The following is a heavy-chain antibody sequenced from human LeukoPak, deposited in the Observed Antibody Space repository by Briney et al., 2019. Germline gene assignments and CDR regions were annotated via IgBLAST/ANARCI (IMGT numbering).Heavy chain of an antibody. Sequence: GGSLRLSCTASGFPFNEYSMNWVRQAPGKGLEWIAYIGIDSGNTWYADSVKGRFTISADSAKNSVSLQMSSLRVEDTAVHYCARDHNYAFDNWGQGTLVSVSS. CDR2: IGIDSGNT. J-gene: IGHJ4*02. V-gene: IGHV3-48*04. D-gene: IGHD1-1*01. CDR1: GFPFNEYS. CDR3: ARDHNYAFDN.